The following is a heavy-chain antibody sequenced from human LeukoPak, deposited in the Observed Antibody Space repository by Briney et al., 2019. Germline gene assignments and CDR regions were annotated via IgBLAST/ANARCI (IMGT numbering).Heavy chain of an antibody. CDR3: ARGPSYYDILTAFPVGPPGMPI. J-gene: IGHJ3*02. Sequence: PGGSLRLSRAASGFTFSSYEMNWVRQAPGKGLEWVSYISSSGSTIYYADSVKGRFTISGDNAKNSLYLQMNSLRAEDTAVYYCARGPSYYDILTAFPVGPPGMPIWGQGTMVTVSS. CDR1: GFTFSSYE. CDR2: ISSSGSTI. V-gene: IGHV3-48*03. D-gene: IGHD3-9*01.